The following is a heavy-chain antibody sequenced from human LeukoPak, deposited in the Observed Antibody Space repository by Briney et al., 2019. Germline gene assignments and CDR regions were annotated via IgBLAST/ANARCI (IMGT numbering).Heavy chain of an antibody. J-gene: IGHJ4*02. CDR2: IYTSGST. CDR1: GGSISSGSYY. Sequence: SQTLSLTCTVSGGSISSGSYYWSWIRQPAGKGLEWIGRIYTSGSTNYNPSLKSRVTISVDTSKNQFSLKLSSVTAADTAVYYCARDGVREGHDGSLFDYWGQGTLVTVSS. V-gene: IGHV4-61*02. D-gene: IGHD1-26*01. CDR3: ARDGVREGHDGSLFDY.